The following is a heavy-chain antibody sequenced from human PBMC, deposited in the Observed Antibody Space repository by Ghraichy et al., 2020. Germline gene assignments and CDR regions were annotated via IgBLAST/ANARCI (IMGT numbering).Heavy chain of an antibody. CDR2: IWYDGSNK. CDR1: GFTFSSYG. CDR3: AKEIVLDTAMVPYYGMDV. D-gene: IGHD5-18*01. J-gene: IGHJ6*02. V-gene: IGHV3-33*06. Sequence: GGSLRLSCAASGFTFSSYGMHWVRQAPGKGLEWVAVIWYDGSNKYYADSVKGRFTISRDNSKNTLYLQMNSLRAEDTAVYYCAKEIVLDTAMVPYYGMDVWGQGTTVTVSS.